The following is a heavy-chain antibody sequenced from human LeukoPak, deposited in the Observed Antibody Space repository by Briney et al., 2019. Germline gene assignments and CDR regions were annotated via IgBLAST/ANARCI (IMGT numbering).Heavy chain of an antibody. CDR3: AREKYLTGDWRCTFDY. CDR1: GGSISSYY. CDR2: IYTSGST. V-gene: IGHV4-4*07. Sequence: SETLSLTCTVSGGSISSYYWSWIRQPAGKGLEWIGRIYTSGSTNYNPSLKSRVTMSVDTSKNQFSLKLSSVTAADTAVYYCAREKYLTGDWRCTFDYWGQGTLVTVSS. J-gene: IGHJ4*02. D-gene: IGHD7-27*01.